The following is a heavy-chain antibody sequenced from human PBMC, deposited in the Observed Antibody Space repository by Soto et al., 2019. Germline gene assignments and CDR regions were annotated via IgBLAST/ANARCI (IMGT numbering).Heavy chain of an antibody. CDR3: ARQLDTTMITDY. Sequence: QVQLVQSGAEVKKPGASVKVSCKASGYTFIDYFIHWVRQAPGQGLEWMGWINPNSGDTNSAQKFQGRVAMTRDTSISTAYMELSGLRSDDTAVYYCARQLDTTMITDYWGQGTLVTVSS. V-gene: IGHV1-2*02. CDR2: INPNSGDT. D-gene: IGHD5-18*01. J-gene: IGHJ4*02. CDR1: GYTFIDYF.